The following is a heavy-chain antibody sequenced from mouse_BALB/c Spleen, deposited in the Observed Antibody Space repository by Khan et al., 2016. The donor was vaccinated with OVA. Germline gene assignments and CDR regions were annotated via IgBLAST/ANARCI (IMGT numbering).Heavy chain of an antibody. Sequence: QIQLVQSGPELKKPGETVKISCKASVYTFTNYGMNWVKQAPGKGLKWMGWINTYTGEPTYADDFKGRFAFSLETSARAAYLQINNLKNEDTATXFCARKNYSDDRYFDVWGAGTTVTVSS. J-gene: IGHJ1*01. CDR3: ARKNYSDDRYFDV. V-gene: IGHV9-3-1*01. D-gene: IGHD2-12*01. CDR1: VYTFTNYG. CDR2: INTYTGEP.